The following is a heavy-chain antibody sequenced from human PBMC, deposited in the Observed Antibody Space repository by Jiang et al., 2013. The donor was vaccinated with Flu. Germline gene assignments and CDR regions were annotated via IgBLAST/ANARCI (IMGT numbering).Heavy chain of an antibody. CDR1: GYSFSAYS. Sequence: SGAEVKSPGASVTVSCKASGYSFSAYSLDWVRQAPGLGLEWMGRINPNGGGTEYAQKFQGRVTMTRDTSINTIYMEVSRLTADDTAVYYCARDFWGSYDYWAQGTLVTVSS. CDR3: ARDFWGSYDY. J-gene: IGHJ4*02. V-gene: IGHV1-2*06. CDR2: INPNGGGT. D-gene: IGHD3-16*01.